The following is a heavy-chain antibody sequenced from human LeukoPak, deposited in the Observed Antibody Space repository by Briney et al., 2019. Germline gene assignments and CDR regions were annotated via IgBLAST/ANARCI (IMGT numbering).Heavy chain of an antibody. D-gene: IGHD5-18*01. V-gene: IGHV4-34*01. Sequence: SETLSLTCAVYGGSFSGYYWSWIRQPPGKGLEWIGEINHSGSTNYNPSLKSRVTISVDTSKNQFSLKLSSVTAADTAVYYCARRKGYSYGSREYYFDYWGQETLVTVSS. J-gene: IGHJ4*02. CDR3: ARRKGYSYGSREYYFDY. CDR2: INHSGST. CDR1: GGSFSGYY.